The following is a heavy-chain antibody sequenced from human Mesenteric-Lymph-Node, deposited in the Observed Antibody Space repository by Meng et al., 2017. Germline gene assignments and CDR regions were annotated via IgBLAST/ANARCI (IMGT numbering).Heavy chain of an antibody. CDR1: GFTFSSYA. D-gene: IGHD5-12*01. CDR3: ASSHRRGVTTINYYYYGMDV. V-gene: IGHV3-30*01. Sequence: GESLKISCAASGFTFSSYAMHWVRQAPGKGLEWVAVISYDGSNKYYADSVKGRFTISRDNSKNTLYLQMNSLRAEDTAVYYCASSHRRGVTTINYYYYGMDVWGQGTTVTVSS. CDR2: ISYDGSNK. J-gene: IGHJ6*02.